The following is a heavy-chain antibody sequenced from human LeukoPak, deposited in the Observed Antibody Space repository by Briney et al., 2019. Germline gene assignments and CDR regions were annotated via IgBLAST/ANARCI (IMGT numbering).Heavy chain of an antibody. CDR2: INPSGGST. D-gene: IGHD2-2*01. CDR3: ARAPNPVPAANYPEDNWFDP. V-gene: IGHV1-46*01. Sequence: ASVKVSFKASGYTFTSYYMHWVRQAPGQGLEWMGIINPSGGSTSYAQKFQGRVTMTRDMSTSKVYMELSSLRSEDTAVYYCARAPNPVPAANYPEDNWFDPWGQGTLVTVSS. CDR1: GYTFTSYY. J-gene: IGHJ5*02.